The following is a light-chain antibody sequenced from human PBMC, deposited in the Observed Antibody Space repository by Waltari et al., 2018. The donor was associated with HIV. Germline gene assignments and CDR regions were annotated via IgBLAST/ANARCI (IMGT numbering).Light chain of an antibody. J-gene: IGKJ4*02. CDR2: AVS. Sequence: IQLTQSPSFLSASVGDRVRITCRATQAVGSYLAWYQKKPGKAPTLVIYAVSVLQSGVPPRFSGSGSETEFTYTISGLQPEDLATYYGQQLKTYPVTFGAGTKVDSK. V-gene: IGKV1-9*01. CDR3: QQLKTYPVT. CDR1: QAVGSY.